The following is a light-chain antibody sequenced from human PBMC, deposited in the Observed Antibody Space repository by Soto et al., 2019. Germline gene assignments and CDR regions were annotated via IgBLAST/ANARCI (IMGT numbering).Light chain of an antibody. V-gene: IGKV1-39*01. J-gene: IGKJ1*01. CDR3: PQTYSTTWT. CDR2: VAS. CDR1: QTISSW. Sequence: MRITQSPSTLSGSVGDRGTITCRASQTISSWLDWYQKKQGKAPKXXIYVASTLQGGVPSRLSGSRSGTDLTITINSLQNEDIETYYCPQTYSTTWTFGQGSKVDIK.